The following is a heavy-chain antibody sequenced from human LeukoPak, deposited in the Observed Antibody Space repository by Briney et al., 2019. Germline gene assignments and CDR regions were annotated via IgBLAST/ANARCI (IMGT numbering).Heavy chain of an antibody. CDR3: AKEESLNWFDP. CDR2: ISGSGGST. CDR1: GFTFSSYA. V-gene: IGHV3-23*01. J-gene: IGHJ5*02. Sequence: GGSLRLSCAASGFTFSSYAMSWVRQAPGKGPEWVSAISGSGGSTYYADSVKGRFTISRDNSKNTLFLQMHSLRAEDTAVYYCAKEESLNWFDPWGQGTLVTVSS.